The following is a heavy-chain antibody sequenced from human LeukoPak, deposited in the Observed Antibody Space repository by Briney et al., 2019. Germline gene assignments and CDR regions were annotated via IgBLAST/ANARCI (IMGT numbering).Heavy chain of an antibody. CDR3: AKAMVRGVITNFDY. V-gene: IGHV3-30*18. J-gene: IGHJ4*02. Sequence: GRSLRLSCAASGFTFSSYGMHWVRQAPGKGLEWVAVISYDGSNKYYAYSVKGRFTISRDNSKNTLYLQMNSLRAEDTAVYYCAKAMVRGVITNFDYWGQGTLVTVSS. D-gene: IGHD3-10*01. CDR1: GFTFSSYG. CDR2: ISYDGSNK.